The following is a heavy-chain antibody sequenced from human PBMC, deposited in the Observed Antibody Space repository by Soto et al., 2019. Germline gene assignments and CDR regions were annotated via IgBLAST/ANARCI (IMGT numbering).Heavy chain of an antibody. D-gene: IGHD3-16*01. CDR3: ARGIGVGDGRHCMDV. CDR2: IYYSGST. CDR1: GGSISSGGYY. Sequence: QVQLQESGPGLVKPSQTLSLTCTVSGGSISSGGYYWSWIRQHPGQGLEWIGYIYYSGSTYYNPSLKSRVTISGDTSKNQGSLKLSSVTAADTAVSYCARGIGVGDGRHCMDVWGQGTTVTVSS. V-gene: IGHV4-31*03. J-gene: IGHJ6*02.